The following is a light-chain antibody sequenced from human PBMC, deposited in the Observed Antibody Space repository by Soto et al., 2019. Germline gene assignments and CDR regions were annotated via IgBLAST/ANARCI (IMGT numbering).Light chain of an antibody. CDR1: TGAVTSAYY. J-gene: IGLJ2*01. V-gene: IGLV7-43*01. Sequence: VVTQEPSLTVSPGGTVTLTCASSTGAVTSAYYPSWFQQKPGQAPKPLIYNTNNKHSWTPARFSGSLLGGKAALTLSGVQPEDEADYYCLLYYGGAQVFGGGTKVTVL. CDR2: NTN. CDR3: LLYYGGAQV.